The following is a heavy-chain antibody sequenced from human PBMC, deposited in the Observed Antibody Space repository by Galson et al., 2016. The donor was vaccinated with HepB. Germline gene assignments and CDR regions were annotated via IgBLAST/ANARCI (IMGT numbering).Heavy chain of an antibody. CDR3: ARERNPWITVRFGYFDL. V-gene: IGHV1-69*06. D-gene: IGHD1-14*01. CDR1: GGTFRSYG. CDR2: VIPMFGTA. J-gene: IGHJ2*01. Sequence: SVKVSCKASGGTFRSYGISWVRQAPGQGLEWMGGVIPMFGTANYAQKFQGRVTITADKSTSTAYMEVSSLRFEDTAVYYCARERNPWITVRFGYFDLWGRGTLVTVSS.